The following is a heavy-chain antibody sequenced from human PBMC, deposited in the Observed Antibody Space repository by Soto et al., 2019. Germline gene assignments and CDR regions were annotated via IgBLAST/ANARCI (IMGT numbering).Heavy chain of an antibody. Sequence: GASVKVSCKASGGTFSSYSISWVRQAPGQGLEWMGGIIPIFGTANYAQKFQGRVMITADKSTSTAYMELSSLRSEDTAVYYCARESFDWLPYYFDYWGQGTLVTVSS. CDR3: ARESFDWLPYYFDY. V-gene: IGHV1-69*06. CDR1: GGTFSSYS. J-gene: IGHJ4*02. D-gene: IGHD3-9*01. CDR2: IIPIFGTA.